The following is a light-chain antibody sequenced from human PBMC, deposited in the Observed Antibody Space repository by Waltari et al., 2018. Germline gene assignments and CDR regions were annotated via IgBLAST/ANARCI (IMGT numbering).Light chain of an antibody. CDR2: DAS. CDR1: QIISSR. V-gene: IGKV1-39*01. Sequence: DIRMTQSPSSLSAPVGDRVPITCRTSQIISSRLNWYQHKPGKAPRLLIFDASTLQTGVPLRFSGFRSGTEFTLTIDSLQPEDFATYYCQQTYDSWTFGQGT. J-gene: IGKJ1*01. CDR3: QQTYDSWT.